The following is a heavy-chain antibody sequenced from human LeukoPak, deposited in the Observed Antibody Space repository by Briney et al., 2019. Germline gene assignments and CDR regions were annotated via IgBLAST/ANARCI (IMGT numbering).Heavy chain of an antibody. Sequence: GGSLRLSCAASGFTFSSYAMHWVRQAPGKGLEWVAVISYDGSNKYYADSVKGRFTISRDNSKNTLYLQMNSLRAEGTAVYYCARDSAAVKDYWGQGTLVTVSS. CDR2: ISYDGSNK. J-gene: IGHJ4*02. V-gene: IGHV3-30-3*01. CDR1: GFTFSSYA. D-gene: IGHD6-13*01. CDR3: ARDSAAVKDY.